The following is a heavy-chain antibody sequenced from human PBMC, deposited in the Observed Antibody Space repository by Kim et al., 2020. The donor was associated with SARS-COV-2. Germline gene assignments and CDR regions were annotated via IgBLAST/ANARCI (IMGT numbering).Heavy chain of an antibody. V-gene: IGHV3-48*02. CDR1: GFTLTTYT. CDR2: INSSGSSI. J-gene: IGHJ6*02. CDR3: ARDRFGDYAMDV. D-gene: IGHD3-10*01. Sequence: GGSLRLSCAASGFTLTTYTMNWVRQAPGKGLEWVSYINSSGSSISYADSVKGRFTISRDVVKNLLFLQLNVLRDDDTAVYYCARDRFGDYAMDVWGQGTTVAVSS.